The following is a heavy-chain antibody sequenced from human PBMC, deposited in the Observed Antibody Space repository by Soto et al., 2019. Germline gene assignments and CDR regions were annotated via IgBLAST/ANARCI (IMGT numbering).Heavy chain of an antibody. CDR1: GLTFSSHA. D-gene: IGHD3-22*01. CDR3: ARVFITLIALNWLDP. J-gene: IGHJ5*02. Sequence: GGSLRLSCAASGLTFSSHAMHWVRQAPGKGLEWVALISYDGSSKYYADSVRGRFTISRDNSKNTLYLQMNSLRTEDTAIYYCARVFITLIALNWLDPWGQGTLVTVSS. V-gene: IGHV3-30-3*01. CDR2: ISYDGSSK.